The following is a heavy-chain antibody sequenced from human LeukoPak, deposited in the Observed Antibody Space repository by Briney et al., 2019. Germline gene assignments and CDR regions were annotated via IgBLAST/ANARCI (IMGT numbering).Heavy chain of an antibody. D-gene: IGHD3-22*01. CDR2: INPNSGGT. V-gene: IGHV1-2*06. CDR3: ARGGYYYDSSGYSDY. J-gene: IGHJ4*02. CDR1: GYTFIDYY. Sequence: ASVKVSCKASGYTFIDYYIHWVRQAPGQGLEWMGRINPNSGGTNYAQKFQGRVTMTRDTSISTAYMELSRLRSDDTAVYYCARGGYYYDSSGYSDYWGQGTLVTVSS.